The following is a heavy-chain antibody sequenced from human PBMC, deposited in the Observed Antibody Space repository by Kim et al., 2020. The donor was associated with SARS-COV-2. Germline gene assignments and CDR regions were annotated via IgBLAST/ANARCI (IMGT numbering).Heavy chain of an antibody. V-gene: IGHV4-39*01. CDR2: IYYTWST. Sequence: SETLSLTCTVSGDSISSSTYSWGWIRQPPGKGLEWIGTIYYTWSTYYNPSLKSRVTISADLSNNQVSLKLSFLTAADTAFYYCARLGTNWYKPMDSWG. CDR1: GDSISSSTYS. D-gene: IGHD7-27*01. J-gene: IGHJ5*01. CDR3: ARLGTNWYKPMDS.